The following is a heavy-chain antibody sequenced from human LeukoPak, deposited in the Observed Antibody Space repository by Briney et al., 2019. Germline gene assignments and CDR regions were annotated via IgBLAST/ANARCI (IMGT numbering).Heavy chain of an antibody. CDR3: ARGDHGGYDFCWFDP. J-gene: IGHJ5*02. D-gene: IGHD5-12*01. CDR1: GGSFSGYY. CDR2: INHSGST. V-gene: IGHV4-34*01. Sequence: PSETLSLTCAVYGGSFSGYYWSWIRQLPGKGLEWIGEINHSGSTNYNPSLKSRVTISVDTSKNQFSLKLSSVTAADTAVYYCARGDHGGYDFCWFDPWGQGTLVTVSS.